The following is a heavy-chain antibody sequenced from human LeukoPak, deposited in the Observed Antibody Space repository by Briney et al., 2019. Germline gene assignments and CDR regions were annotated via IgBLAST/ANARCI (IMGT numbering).Heavy chain of an antibody. D-gene: IGHD3-3*01. CDR3: AASPKLIGVVPAAWG. Sequence: SVKVSCKASGFTFTSSAVQWVRQARGQRLEWIGWIVVGSGNTNYAQKFQERVTITSDMSTSTAYMELSSLRSEDTAVYYCAASPKLIGVVPAAWGWGQGTLVTVSS. CDR1: GFTFTSSA. J-gene: IGHJ4*02. V-gene: IGHV1-58*01. CDR2: IVVGSGNT.